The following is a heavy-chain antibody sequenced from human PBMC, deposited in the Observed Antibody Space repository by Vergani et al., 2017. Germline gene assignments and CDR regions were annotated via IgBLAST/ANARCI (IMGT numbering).Heavy chain of an antibody. CDR1: GYTFTGYY. D-gene: IGHD3-22*01. CDR2: IIPIFGTA. Sequence: QVQLVQSGAEVKKPGASVKVSCKASGYTFTGYYMHWVRQAPGQGLEWMGRIIPIFGTANYAQKFQGRVTITADESTSTAYMELSSLRSEDTAVYYCARDLGYYDSSGYAAFDIWGQGTMVTVSS. CDR3: ARDLGYYDSSGYAAFDI. J-gene: IGHJ3*02. V-gene: IGHV1-69*18.